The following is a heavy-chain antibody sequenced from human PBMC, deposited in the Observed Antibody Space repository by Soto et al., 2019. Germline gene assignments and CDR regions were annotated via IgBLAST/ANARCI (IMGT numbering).Heavy chain of an antibody. CDR1: GGSISSYY. Sequence: PSETLSLTCTVSGGSISSYYWSWIRQPPGKGLEWIGYIYYSGSTNYNPSLKSRVTISVDTSKNQFSLKLSSVTAADTAVYYCARDVRVYCSGGSCSPAGFGAFDIWGQGTMVTVSS. V-gene: IGHV4-59*01. CDR2: IYYSGST. J-gene: IGHJ3*02. CDR3: ARDVRVYCSGGSCSPAGFGAFDI. D-gene: IGHD2-15*01.